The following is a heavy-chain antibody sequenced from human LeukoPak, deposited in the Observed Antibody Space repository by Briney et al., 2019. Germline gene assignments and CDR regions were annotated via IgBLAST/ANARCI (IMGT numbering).Heavy chain of an antibody. V-gene: IGHV1-2*06. CDR3: ASLYDIVGTTVDY. CDR2: IDPNTGGT. Sequence: GASVKVSCKTSGYTFTNYYIHWVRQAPGQGLEWMGRIDPNTGGTKSAKNFQGRFTMTRDTSISTAYMALSGLRSDDTAVYYCASLYDIVGTTVDYWGQGTLDTVSS. J-gene: IGHJ4*02. D-gene: IGHD1-26*01. CDR1: GYTFTNYY.